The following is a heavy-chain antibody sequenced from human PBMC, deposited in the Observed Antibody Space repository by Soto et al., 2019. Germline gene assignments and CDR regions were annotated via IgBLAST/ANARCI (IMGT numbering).Heavy chain of an antibody. V-gene: IGHV3-7*01. CDR2: IKQDGSEK. J-gene: IGHJ4*02. Sequence: GSLRLSCAASGFTFSSYWMSWVRQAPGKGLEWVANIKQDGSEKYYVDSVKGRFTISRDNAKNSLYLQMNSLRAEDTAVYYCARDSGIAAAGGYFDYWGQGTLVTVSS. CDR1: GFTFSSYW. CDR3: ARDSGIAAAGGYFDY. D-gene: IGHD6-13*01.